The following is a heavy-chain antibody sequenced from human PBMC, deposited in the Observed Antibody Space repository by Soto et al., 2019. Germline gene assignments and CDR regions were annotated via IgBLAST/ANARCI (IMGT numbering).Heavy chain of an antibody. CDR2: TYYRSKWYN. Sequence: PSQTLSLTCAISGDSVSSNSAAWNWIRQSPSRGLEWLGRTYYRSKWYNDYAVSVKSRITINPDTSKNQFSLQLNSVTPEDTALYYCARAVGYCSGGSCYGGVYYYYMDVWGKGTTVTVSS. CDR3: ARAVGYCSGGSCYGGVYYYYMDV. CDR1: GDSVSSNSAA. J-gene: IGHJ6*03. V-gene: IGHV6-1*01. D-gene: IGHD2-15*01.